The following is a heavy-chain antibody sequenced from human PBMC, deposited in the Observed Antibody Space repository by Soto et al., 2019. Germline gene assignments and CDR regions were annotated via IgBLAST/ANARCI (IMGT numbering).Heavy chain of an antibody. V-gene: IGHV3-23*01. CDR2: LTGSGGAT. Sequence: PVGSLRLSCAASGFTFSNYAMSWVRQAPGKGLEWVSGLTGSGGATYYADSVKGRLTISRDNSNNTLYLQMNSLRAEDTAVYYCAKEGSVTAALDYWGQGILVTVS. CDR3: AKEGSVTAALDY. CDR1: GFTFSNYA. D-gene: IGHD6-13*01. J-gene: IGHJ4*02.